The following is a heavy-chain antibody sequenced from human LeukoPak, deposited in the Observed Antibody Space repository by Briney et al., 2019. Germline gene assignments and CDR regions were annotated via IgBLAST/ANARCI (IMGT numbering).Heavy chain of an antibody. CDR1: GGSISSYY. CDR3: ASGYYSNYFDY. Sequence: SEALSLTCTVSGGSISSYYWSWIRQPPGKGLEWIGYIYYSGSTSYNPSLKSRVTISVDTSKNQFSLKLSSVTAADTAVYYCASGYYSNYFDYWGQGTLVTVSS. CDR2: IYYSGST. J-gene: IGHJ4*02. D-gene: IGHD3-3*01. V-gene: IGHV4-59*01.